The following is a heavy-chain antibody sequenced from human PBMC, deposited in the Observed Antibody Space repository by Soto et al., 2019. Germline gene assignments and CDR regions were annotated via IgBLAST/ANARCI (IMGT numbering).Heavy chain of an antibody. CDR3: ARTRVYDSYNYYGMAV. Sequence: SQTLSLTCAISGDSVSSNCATWNWIRQSPSRGLEWLGRTYYRSKWYNDYGISVKSRITINPDTSKNQFSLQLNSVTPEDTAVYYCARTRVYDSYNYYGMAVWGQGTTVTVSS. V-gene: IGHV6-1*01. D-gene: IGHD3-3*01. CDR1: GDSVSSNCAT. J-gene: IGHJ6*02. CDR2: TYYRSKWYN.